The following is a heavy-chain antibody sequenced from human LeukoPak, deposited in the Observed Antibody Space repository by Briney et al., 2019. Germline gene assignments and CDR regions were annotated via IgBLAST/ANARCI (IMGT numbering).Heavy chain of an antibody. CDR2: INHSGST. CDR1: GGSFSAYY. D-gene: IGHD2-2*01. V-gene: IGHV4-34*01. CDR3: ARHRGYCSSTSCYSYYYMDV. J-gene: IGHJ6*03. Sequence: SETLSLTCAVYGGSFSAYYWSWIRQPPGKGLEWIGEINHSGSTTYKPSLKSRVTISVDTSKNQFSLKLTSVTAADTAVYYCARHRGYCSSTSCYSYYYMDVWGKGTTVTISS.